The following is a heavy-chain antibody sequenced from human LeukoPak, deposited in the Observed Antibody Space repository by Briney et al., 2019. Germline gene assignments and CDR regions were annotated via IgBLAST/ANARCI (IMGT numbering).Heavy chain of an antibody. D-gene: IGHD3-16*01. CDR3: AKDFTYGGFTYFDY. Sequence: GGSLRLSCAASGLTFSSYAMSWVRQAPGKGLEWVSAITGSGSSTYHADSVKGLFTISRDNSKNTLYLQMNSLRAEDTAVYYCAKDFTYGGFTYFDYWGQGTLVTVSS. J-gene: IGHJ4*02. CDR1: GLTFSSYA. V-gene: IGHV3-23*01. CDR2: ITGSGSST.